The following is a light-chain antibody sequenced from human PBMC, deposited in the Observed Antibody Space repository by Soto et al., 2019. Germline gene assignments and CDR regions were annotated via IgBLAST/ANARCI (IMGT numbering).Light chain of an antibody. Sequence: EIVLTQSPGTLSLSQGERATLSCRASQSVSSSYLAWYQQKPGQAPSLLIYGASSRATVIPDRFSGSGSGTDFALSISRREPEDSAVYYCQQSGSSPRTYGQETKVELK. CDR3: QQSGSSPRT. CDR2: GAS. V-gene: IGKV3-20*01. J-gene: IGKJ1*01. CDR1: QSVSSSY.